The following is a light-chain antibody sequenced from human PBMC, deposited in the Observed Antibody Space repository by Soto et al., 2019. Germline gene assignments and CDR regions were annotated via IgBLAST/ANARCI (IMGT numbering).Light chain of an antibody. V-gene: IGLV1-44*01. CDR2: NNN. J-gene: IGLJ3*02. CDR3: ATWDDRLSGRV. Sequence: QAVLTQPPSTSGTPGQRVTISCSGSRSSIGSNVVEWYQQLPGTAPKLLIYNNNQRPSGVPDRFSGSKSGTSASLAISGLQSEDEADYYCATWDDRLSGRVFGGGTQLTVL. CDR1: RSSIGSNV.